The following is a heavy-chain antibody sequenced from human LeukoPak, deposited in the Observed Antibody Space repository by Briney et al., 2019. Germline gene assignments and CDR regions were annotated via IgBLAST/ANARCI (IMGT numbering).Heavy chain of an antibody. CDR2: ISSSSSYI. Sequence: GGSLRLSCAASGFTFSSYSMNWVRQAPGRGLEWVSSISSSSSYIYYADSVKGRFTISRDNSKSTLYIQMNSLRAEDTAVYYCARAKPKNMVRGLIMRRECRYYFDYWGQGTLVTVSS. J-gene: IGHJ4*02. CDR1: GFTFSSYS. D-gene: IGHD3-10*01. CDR3: ARAKPKNMVRGLIMRRECRYYFDY. V-gene: IGHV3-21*04.